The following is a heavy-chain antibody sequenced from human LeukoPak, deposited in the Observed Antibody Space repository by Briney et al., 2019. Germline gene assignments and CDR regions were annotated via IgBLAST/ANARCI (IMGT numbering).Heavy chain of an antibody. CDR3: AKDLKRIFGVGPNWFDP. CDR2: ISGSGGST. D-gene: IGHD3-3*01. Sequence: QPGGSLRPSCAASGFTFSSYAMSWVRQAPGKGLEWVSAISGSGGSTYYADSVKGRFTISRDNSKNTLYLQMNSLRAEDTAVYYCAKDLKRIFGVGPNWFDPWGQGTLVTVSS. CDR1: GFTFSSYA. J-gene: IGHJ5*02. V-gene: IGHV3-23*01.